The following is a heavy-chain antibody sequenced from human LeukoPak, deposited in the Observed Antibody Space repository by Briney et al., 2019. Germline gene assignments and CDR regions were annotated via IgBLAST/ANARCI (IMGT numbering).Heavy chain of an antibody. CDR3: ARDSSGWYYFDY. V-gene: IGHV3-74*01. CDR1: GFTFSSYW. D-gene: IGHD6-19*01. CDR2: INSDGSST. J-gene: IGHJ4*02. Sequence: PGGSLRLSCAASGFTFSSYWMHWVRQAPGKGLVWVSRINSDGSSTSYADSVKGRFTISRDNAKNTLYLQMSSLRAEDTAVYYCARDSSGWYYFDYWGQGTLVTVSS.